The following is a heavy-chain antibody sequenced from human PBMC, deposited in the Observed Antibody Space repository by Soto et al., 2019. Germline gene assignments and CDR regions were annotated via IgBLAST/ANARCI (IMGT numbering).Heavy chain of an antibody. D-gene: IGHD2-2*01. CDR1: GFTFSNYA. CDR3: AKDGGPVYCNSPGCSAKHFDY. J-gene: IGHJ4*02. CDR2: ISYDGDNE. V-gene: IGHV3-30*18. Sequence: QVQLVESGGGVVQPGRSLRLSCAASGFTFSNYAMHWVRQAPGKGLEWLAIISYDGDNEYYADSVRGRFTISRDNSKNTLSLQTNNIRHEDTSVYYCAKDGGPVYCNSPGCSAKHFDYWGQGTLVTVSS.